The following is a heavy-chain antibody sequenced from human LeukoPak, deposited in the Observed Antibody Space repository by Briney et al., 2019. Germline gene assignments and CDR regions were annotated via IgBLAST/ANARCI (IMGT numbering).Heavy chain of an antibody. J-gene: IGHJ4*02. V-gene: IGHV3-23*01. CDR2: ISGSGGST. CDR3: AKAGGYRYYFDY. CDR1: GFTFSSYA. D-gene: IGHD3-22*01. Sequence: GGSLRLSCAASGFTFSSYAMSWVRQAPGKGLEGVSAISGSGGSTYYADSVKARFTISRDNSNNTLYLQMNSQRSEDTAVYYCAKAGGYRYYFDYWGQGTLVTVSS.